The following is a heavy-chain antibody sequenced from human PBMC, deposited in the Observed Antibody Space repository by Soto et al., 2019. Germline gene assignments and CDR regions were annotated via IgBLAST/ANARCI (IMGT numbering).Heavy chain of an antibody. D-gene: IGHD2-15*01. J-gene: IGHJ6*03. V-gene: IGHV4-59*08. CDR2: IYYSGST. Sequence: SETLSLTCTVSGGSISSYYWSWIRQPPGKGLEWIGYIYYSGSTNYNPSLKSRVTISVDTSKNQFSLKLSSVTAADTAVYYCARRAGGSYYYYHMDVWGKGTTVTVSS. CDR3: ARRAGGSYYYYHMDV. CDR1: GGSISSYY.